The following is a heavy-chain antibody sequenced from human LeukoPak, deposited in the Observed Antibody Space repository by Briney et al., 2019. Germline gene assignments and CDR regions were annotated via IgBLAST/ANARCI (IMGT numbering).Heavy chain of an antibody. CDR1: GFTFSTYS. V-gene: IGHV3-21*01. D-gene: IGHD3-9*01. Sequence: GGSLRLSCAASGFTFSTYSMNWVRQAPGKGLEWVSSISSSSSYIHHADSVKGRFTISRDNAKNSLYLQINSLRAEDTAVYYCAREDRYYDILTGYYFEGFDYWGQGTLVTVSS. CDR3: AREDRYYDILTGYYFEGFDY. CDR2: ISSSSSYI. J-gene: IGHJ4*02.